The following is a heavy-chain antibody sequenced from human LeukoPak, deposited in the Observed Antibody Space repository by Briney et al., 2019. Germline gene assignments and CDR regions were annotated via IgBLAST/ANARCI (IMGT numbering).Heavy chain of an antibody. D-gene: IGHD6-19*01. CDR3: ARKGWEKRDTAAFDY. CDR2: ININSGDR. J-gene: IGHJ4*02. V-gene: IGHV1-2*02. Sequence: ASVRVSCKTSGYIFTGHYMHWVRQAPGQGLEWMAWININSGDRNSAQKFQGRVTLTRDTSITTAYMDLSGLKSDDTAVYYCARKGWEKRDTAAFDYWGQGTLVTVSS. CDR1: GYIFTGHY.